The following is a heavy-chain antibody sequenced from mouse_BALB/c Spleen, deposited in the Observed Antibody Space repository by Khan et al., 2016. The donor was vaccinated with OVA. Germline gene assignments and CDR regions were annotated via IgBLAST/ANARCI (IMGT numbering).Heavy chain of an antibody. CDR3: TRLAYYYGSEGFAY. V-gene: IGHV5-6*01. J-gene: IGHJ3*01. Sequence: EVELVESGGDLVKPGGSLKLSCAASGFTFSTYGMSWVRQTPDKRLEWVPTVSTGGGYTYYPDSVKGRFTISRDNAKNTLYLQMSGLKSEDTAIFYCTRLAYYYGSEGFAYWGQGTLVTVSA. CDR1: GFTFSTYG. CDR2: VSTGGGYT. D-gene: IGHD1-1*01.